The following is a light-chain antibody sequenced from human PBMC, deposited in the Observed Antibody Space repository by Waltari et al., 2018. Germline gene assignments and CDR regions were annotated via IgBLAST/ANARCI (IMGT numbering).Light chain of an antibody. J-gene: IGKJ2*01. Sequence: EFVLTQSPGPLSLSPGERATLSCRASQSLSRSRLAWYQQKPGQAPRLLIYAAPSRATGSPDRFSGSGSGTDFSLTISRVEPEDFAVYYCQQYGSSVMYTFGQGTKLEIQ. V-gene: IGKV3-20*01. CDR2: AAP. CDR1: QSLSRSR. CDR3: QQYGSSVMYT.